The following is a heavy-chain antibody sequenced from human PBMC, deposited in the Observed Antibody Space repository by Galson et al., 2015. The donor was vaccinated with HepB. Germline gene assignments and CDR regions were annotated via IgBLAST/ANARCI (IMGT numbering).Heavy chain of an antibody. CDR3: ARLAYYYYAMDV. CDR2: IYSGGST. CDR1: GFTVSNNY. J-gene: IGHJ6*02. Sequence: SLSLSCAASGFTVSNNYMTWVRQAPGKGLEWVSVIYSGGSTYHADSVKGRFTISRDNSKNTLYLQMNSLRAQDTAIYYWARLAYYYYAMDVWGQGTTVTVSS. D-gene: IGHD3-3*02. V-gene: IGHV3-66*04.